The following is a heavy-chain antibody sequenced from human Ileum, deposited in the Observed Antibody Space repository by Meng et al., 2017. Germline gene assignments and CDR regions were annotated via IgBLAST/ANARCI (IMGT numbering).Heavy chain of an antibody. J-gene: IGHJ4*02. CDR3: ARVELRGDTRDSCGLDH. V-gene: IGHV4-34*02. CDR2: INHGGNT. Sequence: QVEIGRWGHGLLYLSETLSRASAVYGGSLTDYYLSWIRPTPGKGLEWIGEINHGGNTNYNPSLKSRVTISIDTSRDQFSLKLTSVTAADTAVYYCARVELRGDTRDSCGLDHWGQGTLVPSPQ. CDR1: GGSLTDYY. D-gene: IGHD3-22*01.